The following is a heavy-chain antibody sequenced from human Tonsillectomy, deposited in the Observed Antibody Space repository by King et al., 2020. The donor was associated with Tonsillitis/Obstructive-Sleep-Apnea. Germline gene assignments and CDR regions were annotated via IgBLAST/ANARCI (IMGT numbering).Heavy chain of an antibody. CDR3: AKDTDYDFWSGLDV. V-gene: IGHV3-9*01. J-gene: IGHJ6*04. Sequence: VQLVESGGGLVQPGRSLRLSCAASGFTFDDYAMHWVRQAPGKGQEWVSGISWNSGSIGYADSVKGRFTISRDNAKNSLYLQMNSLRAEDTALYYCAKDTDYDFWSGLDVWGKGTTVTVSS. CDR1: GFTFDDYA. CDR2: ISWNSGSI. D-gene: IGHD3-3*01.